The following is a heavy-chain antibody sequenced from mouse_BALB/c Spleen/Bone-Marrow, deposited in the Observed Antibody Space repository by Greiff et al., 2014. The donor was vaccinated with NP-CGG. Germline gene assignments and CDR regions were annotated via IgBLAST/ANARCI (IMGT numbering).Heavy chain of an antibody. Sequence: VQGVESGAELAKPGASVKMSCKASGYTFTSYWMHWVKQRPGQGLEWIGYINPSTGYTEYNQKFKDKATLTADKSSSTAYMQRSSLTSEDSAVYYCARSATMIFAYWGQGTLVTVSA. D-gene: IGHD2-4*01. CDR3: ARSATMIFAY. CDR1: GYTFTSYW. V-gene: IGHV1-7*01. J-gene: IGHJ3*01. CDR2: INPSTGYT.